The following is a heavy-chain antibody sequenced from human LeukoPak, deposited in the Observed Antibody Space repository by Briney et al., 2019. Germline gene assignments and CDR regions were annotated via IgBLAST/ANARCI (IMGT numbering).Heavy chain of an antibody. CDR1: GCTFSTYW. D-gene: IGHD6-19*01. Sequence: GGSLRLSCAASGCTFSTYWMHWVRQAPGKERVWVSRINCDGSRTTYADSVKGRFTISRDNAKNTLYLQMNSLRTEDTAVYYCARPETQYSSGLDGFDIWGQGTMVTVSS. CDR3: ARPETQYSSGLDGFDI. J-gene: IGHJ3*02. CDR2: INCDGSRT. V-gene: IGHV3-74*01.